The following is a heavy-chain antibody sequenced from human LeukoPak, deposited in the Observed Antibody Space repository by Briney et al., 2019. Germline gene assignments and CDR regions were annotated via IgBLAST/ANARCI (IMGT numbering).Heavy chain of an antibody. CDR2: ISGSGGST. CDR1: GFTFSSYA. Sequence: GGSLRLSCAASGFTFSSYAMSWVRQAPGKGLEWVSAISGSGGSTYYADSVKGRFTISRDNSKNTLYLQRSSLRAEDTAVYYCGRAFIVQFIEIDYWGQGTLVTVSS. CDR3: GRAFIVQFIEIDY. D-gene: IGHD2-8*01. V-gene: IGHV3-23*01. J-gene: IGHJ4*02.